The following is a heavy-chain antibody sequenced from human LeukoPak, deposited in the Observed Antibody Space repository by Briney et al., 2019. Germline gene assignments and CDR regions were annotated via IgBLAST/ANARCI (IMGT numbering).Heavy chain of an antibody. D-gene: IGHD1-7*01. J-gene: IGHJ4*02. V-gene: IGHV4-59*01. CDR2: VYNSGST. CDR3: VRDRELFY. CDR1: RFTFSSYG. Sequence: GSLRLSSAASRFTFSSYGMSWIRQPPGKGLEWLGYVYNSGSTDYNPSLKSRVTISADTSKNQFSLKLSSVTAADTAVYYCVRDRELFYWGQGTLVTVSS.